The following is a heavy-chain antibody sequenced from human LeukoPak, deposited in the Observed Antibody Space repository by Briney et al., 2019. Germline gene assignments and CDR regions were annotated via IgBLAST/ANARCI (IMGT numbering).Heavy chain of an antibody. Sequence: GGSLRLSCAASGFTFSSYGMHWVRQAPGKGMEWVTGISDGGDTTYDAGSVKGRFTVPRDNAKNSLYLQMNSLRAEDTAVYYCARDELDYWGQGTLVTVSS. V-gene: IGHV3-48*04. CDR2: ISDGGDTT. CDR1: GFTFSSYG. J-gene: IGHJ4*02. CDR3: ARDELDY.